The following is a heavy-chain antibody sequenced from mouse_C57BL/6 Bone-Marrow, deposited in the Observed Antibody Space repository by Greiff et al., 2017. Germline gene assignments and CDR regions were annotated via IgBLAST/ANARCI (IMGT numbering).Heavy chain of an antibody. CDR2: IDPSDSYT. CDR1: GYTFTSYW. D-gene: IGHD2-4*01. J-gene: IGHJ4*01. V-gene: IGHV1-69*01. Sequence: QVQLQQPGAELVMPGASVKLSCKASGYTFTSYWMHWVKQRPGQGLEWIGEIDPSDSYTNYNQKFKGKSTLTVDQSSSTAYMQLSSLTSEDSAVYYCARAGDYDLYAMDYWGQGTSVTVSS. CDR3: ARAGDYDLYAMDY.